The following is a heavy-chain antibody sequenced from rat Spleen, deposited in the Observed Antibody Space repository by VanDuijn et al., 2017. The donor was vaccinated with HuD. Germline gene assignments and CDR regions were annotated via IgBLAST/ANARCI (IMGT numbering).Heavy chain of an antibody. Sequence: EVQLVESGGGLVQPGRSLKLSCAASGFTFSNYDMAWIRQAPTKGLEWVASISPSGVTTNYRDSVKGRFTISRDKGKSTLYLQMDSLRSEDTATYYCATDGYYDGTYYSVYVMDAWGQGASVTVSS. J-gene: IGHJ4*01. D-gene: IGHD1-12*02. CDR2: ISPSGVTT. V-gene: IGHV5S23*01. CDR3: ATDGYYDGTYYSVYVMDA. CDR1: GFTFSNYD.